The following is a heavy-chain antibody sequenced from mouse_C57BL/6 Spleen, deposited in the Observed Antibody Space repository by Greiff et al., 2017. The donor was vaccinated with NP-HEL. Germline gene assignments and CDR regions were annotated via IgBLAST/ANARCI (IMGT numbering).Heavy chain of an antibody. D-gene: IGHD3-3*01. Sequence: EVKVVESGGGLVKPGGSLKLSCAASGFTFSDYGMHWVRQAPEKGLEWVAYISSGSSTIYYADTVKGRFTISRDNAKNTLFLQMTSLRSEDTAMYYCARQLNLYYAMDYWGQGTSVTVSS. V-gene: IGHV5-17*01. CDR3: ARQLNLYYAMDY. J-gene: IGHJ4*01. CDR2: ISSGSSTI. CDR1: GFTFSDYG.